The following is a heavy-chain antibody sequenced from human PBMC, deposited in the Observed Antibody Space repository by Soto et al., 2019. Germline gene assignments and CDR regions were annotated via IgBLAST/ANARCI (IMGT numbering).Heavy chain of an antibody. Sequence: PSETLSLTCTVSGGSISSGGYYWSWIRQHPGKGLEWIGYIYYSGSTYYNPSLKSRVTISVDTSKNQFSLKLSSVTAADTAVYYCARGMESSSWRLWFDPWGQGTLVTVSS. D-gene: IGHD6-13*01. J-gene: IGHJ5*02. V-gene: IGHV4-31*03. CDR2: IYYSGST. CDR1: GGSISSGGYY. CDR3: ARGMESSSWRLWFDP.